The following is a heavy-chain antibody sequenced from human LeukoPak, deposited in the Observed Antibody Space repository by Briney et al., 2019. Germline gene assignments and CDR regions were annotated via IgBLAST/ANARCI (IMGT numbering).Heavy chain of an antibody. D-gene: IGHD4-23*01. Sequence: SETLSLTCTVSGGSISSSSYYWGWIRQPPGKGLEWIGYIYYSGSTNYNPSLKSRVTISVDTSKNQFSLKLSSVTAADTAVYYCAREMVYDGNSVGWRHHAFDIWGQGTMVTVSS. CDR2: IYYSGST. J-gene: IGHJ3*02. CDR3: AREMVYDGNSVGWRHHAFDI. CDR1: GGSISSSSYY. V-gene: IGHV4-61*01.